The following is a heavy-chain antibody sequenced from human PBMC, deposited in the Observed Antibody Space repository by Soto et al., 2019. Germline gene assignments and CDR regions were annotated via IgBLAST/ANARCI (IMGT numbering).Heavy chain of an antibody. CDR3: VKAAVGGNYFHY. V-gene: IGHV5-51*01. CDR1: GYTFSNYW. D-gene: IGHD3-10*01. CDR2: IYPFDADA. Sequence: GESLKISCKASGYTFSNYWIGWVRQMPGQGLEWMGIIYPFDADARYGPAFQGQVTISADESSTTAYLQWSRLKASDSAMYYCVKAAVGGNYFHYWGQGTLVTVSS. J-gene: IGHJ4*02.